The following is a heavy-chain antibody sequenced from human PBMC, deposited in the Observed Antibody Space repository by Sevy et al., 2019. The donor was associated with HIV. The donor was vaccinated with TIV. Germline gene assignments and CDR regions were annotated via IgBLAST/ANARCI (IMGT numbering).Heavy chain of an antibody. CDR3: ARAPSGSQGPGQYFHY. CDR1: GYRFMSYG. D-gene: IGHD1-26*01. CDR2: ISTFNGDT. J-gene: IGHJ1*01. Sequence: ASVKVSCKTSGYRFMSYGISWVRQAPGQGLEWMGWISTFNGDTNAAPKLQGRVTMTTDISTSTGYKELRSLRSDDTAVYYCARAPSGSQGPGQYFHYWGQGTLVTVSS. V-gene: IGHV1-18*01.